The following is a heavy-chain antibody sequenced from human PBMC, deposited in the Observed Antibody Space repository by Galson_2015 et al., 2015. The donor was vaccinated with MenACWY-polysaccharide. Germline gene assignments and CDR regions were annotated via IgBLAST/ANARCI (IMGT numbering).Heavy chain of an antibody. V-gene: IGHV1-46*01. J-gene: IGHJ4*02. CDR1: GYTLTSYY. CDR2: MHPSGGST. D-gene: IGHD3-10*01. Sequence: SVKVSCKASGYTLTSYYMHWVRQAPGQGLEWVGIMHPSGGSTTYAQQFQGRVTMTRGTSTSTVYMELSSLRSEDTAVYYCARSYSGSYPTTNFFDYWGQGTLVTVSS. CDR3: ARSYSGSYPTTNFFDY.